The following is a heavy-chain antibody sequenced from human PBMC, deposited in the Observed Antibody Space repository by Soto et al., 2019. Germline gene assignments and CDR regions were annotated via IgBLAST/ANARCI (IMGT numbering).Heavy chain of an antibody. V-gene: IGHV4-39*01. Sequence: SETLSLTCTVSGGSISSSSYYWDWIRQPPGKGLEWIGSIYYSGRTYYNSSLKNQVTISVNTSKKKLSLNLSSVTAADTSVYYCARRTYYYDSTGFPVFDYWGQGTLVTVS. J-gene: IGHJ4*02. CDR1: GGSISSSSYY. CDR3: ARRTYYYDSTGFPVFDY. D-gene: IGHD3-22*01. CDR2: IYYSGRT.